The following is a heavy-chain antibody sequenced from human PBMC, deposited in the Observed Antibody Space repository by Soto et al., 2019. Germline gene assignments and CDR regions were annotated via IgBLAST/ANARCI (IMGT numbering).Heavy chain of an antibody. CDR1: GFTFSSYV. CDR2: ISGSGGST. J-gene: IGHJ4*02. V-gene: IGHV3-23*01. CDR3: AKDPEVVVTAPDY. Sequence: PGGSLRLACAASGFTFSSYVMNWVRQAPGKGLEWVSAISGSGGSTYYVDSVKGRFTISRDNSRNTLYLQMNSLRAEDTAVYYCAKDPEVVVTAPDYWGQGTLVTVSS. D-gene: IGHD2-21*02.